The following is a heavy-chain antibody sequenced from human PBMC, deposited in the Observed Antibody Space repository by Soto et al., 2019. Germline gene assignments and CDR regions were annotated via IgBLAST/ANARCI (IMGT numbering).Heavy chain of an antibody. Sequence: RLSCAASGFTFSTFAMHWVRQAPGKGLEWVAVILYDGSNKFYADSVKGRFTISRDNSKNTLYLQMNSLRTEDTAVYYCARDLTGTIDYWGQGILVTVSS. V-gene: IGHV3-30-3*01. J-gene: IGHJ4*02. D-gene: IGHD1-1*01. CDR3: ARDLTGTIDY. CDR2: ILYDGSNK. CDR1: GFTFSTFA.